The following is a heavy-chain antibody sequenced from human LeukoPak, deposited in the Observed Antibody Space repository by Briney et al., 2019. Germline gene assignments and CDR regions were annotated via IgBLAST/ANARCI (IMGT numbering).Heavy chain of an antibody. CDR3: ARDSLMGLAVAGTFDPKKNNWFDP. CDR2: ISAYNGNT. Sequence: ASVKVSCKASGYTFTSYGISWVRQAPGQGLEWMGWISAYNGNTNYAQKLQGRVTMTTDTSTSTAYMELRSLRSDDTAVYYCARDSLMGLAVAGTFDPKKNNWFDPWGQGILVTVSS. CDR1: GYTFTSYG. V-gene: IGHV1-18*01. D-gene: IGHD6-19*01. J-gene: IGHJ5*02.